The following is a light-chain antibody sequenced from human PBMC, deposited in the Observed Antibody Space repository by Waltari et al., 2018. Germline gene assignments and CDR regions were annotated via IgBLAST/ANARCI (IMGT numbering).Light chain of an antibody. Sequence: QAVVTQEPSVTVSPGGTVTLTCGSTPGAVTSGHYPYWFQQKPGHAPRTLIFDTSHRHFWTPARFSGSLLGGKAALTLSGAQAEDEAEYYCLLSYNDVRSVFGGGTKLTVL. CDR2: DTS. CDR1: PGAVTSGHY. CDR3: LLSYNDVRSV. V-gene: IGLV7-46*01. J-gene: IGLJ2*01.